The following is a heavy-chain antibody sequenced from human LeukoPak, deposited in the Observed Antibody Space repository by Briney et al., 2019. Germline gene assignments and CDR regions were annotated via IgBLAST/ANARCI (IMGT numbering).Heavy chain of an antibody. CDR2: IFPGDSDT. D-gene: IGHD6-6*01. V-gene: IGHV5-51*01. CDR3: ARQTRYSSSSRVFDY. J-gene: IGHJ4*02. Sequence: GESLKISCKGSGYSFANYWIGWVRQMPGKGLEWMGIIFPGDSDTRYSPSFQGQVTISADKSISTAYLQWSSLKASDTAMYYCARQTRYSSSSRVFDYWGQGTLVTVSS. CDR1: GYSFANYW.